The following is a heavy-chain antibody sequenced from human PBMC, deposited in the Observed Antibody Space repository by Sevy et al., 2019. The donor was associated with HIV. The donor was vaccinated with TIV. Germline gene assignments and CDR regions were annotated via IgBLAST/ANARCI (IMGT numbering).Heavy chain of an antibody. CDR3: ARDPGYSSGWYGPHFDY. J-gene: IGHJ4*02. D-gene: IGHD6-19*01. CDR1: GFPFSTYY. V-gene: IGHV3-11*01. CDR2: IGLSHHTI. Sequence: GGSLRLSCAASGFPFSTYYMTWIRQAPGKGLEWLAYIGLSHHTIYYADSVKGRFTISRDNAKNSLYLQMNNLRAEDTATYYCARDPGYSSGWYGPHFDYWGQGALVTVSS.